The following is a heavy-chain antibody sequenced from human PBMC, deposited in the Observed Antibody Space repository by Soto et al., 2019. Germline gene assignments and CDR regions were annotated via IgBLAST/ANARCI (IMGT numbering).Heavy chain of an antibody. V-gene: IGHV3-48*03. CDR2: IHVVGGTM. J-gene: IGHJ6*04. Sequence: WVIMAPGKGLEWVSYIHVVGGTMHYADSVRGRFTISRDDAKTSLYLQMNSLRVEDTAVYFFARKSKWMSGYIYHGMDVSGEGLTVTGSS. D-gene: IGHD5-12*01. CDR3: ARKSKWMSGYIYHGMDV.